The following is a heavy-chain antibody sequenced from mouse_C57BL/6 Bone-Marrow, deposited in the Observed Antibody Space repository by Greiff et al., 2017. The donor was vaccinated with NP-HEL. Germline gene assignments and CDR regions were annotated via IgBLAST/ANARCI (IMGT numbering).Heavy chain of an antibody. J-gene: IGHJ1*03. CDR1: GYTFTTYP. CDR2: FHPYNDDT. Sequence: VQLQESGAELVKPGASVKMSCKASGYTFTTYPIEWMKQNHGKSLEWIGNFHPYNDDTKYNEKFKGKATLTVEKSSSTVYLELSRLTSDDSAVYYCARGCSLGDYWYFDVWGTGTTVTVSS. CDR3: ARGCSLGDYWYFDV. V-gene: IGHV1-47*01. D-gene: IGHD6-1*01.